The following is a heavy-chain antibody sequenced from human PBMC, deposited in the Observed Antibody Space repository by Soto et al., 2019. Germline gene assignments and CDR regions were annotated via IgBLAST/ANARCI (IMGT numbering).Heavy chain of an antibody. D-gene: IGHD1-7*01. V-gene: IGHV1-3*01. Sequence: ASVKVSCKASGYTFTSYAMHWVRQAPGQRLEWMGWINAGNGNTKYSQKFQGRVTITRDTSASTAYMELSSLRSEDTAVYYCATMGTPATGLYYFDNWGQGTLVTVS. J-gene: IGHJ4*02. CDR3: ATMGTPATGLYYFDN. CDR1: GYTFTSYA. CDR2: INAGNGNT.